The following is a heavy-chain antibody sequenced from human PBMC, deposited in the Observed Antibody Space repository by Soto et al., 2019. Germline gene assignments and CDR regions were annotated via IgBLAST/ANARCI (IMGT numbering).Heavy chain of an antibody. CDR2: IDPSDSYT. J-gene: IGHJ6*02. CDR1: GYSFTSYW. D-gene: IGHD2-2*01. V-gene: IGHV5-10-1*01. CDR3: ARYCSSTSCYGLTRGGYYYYGMDV. Sequence: PGESLKISCKGSGYSFTSYWISWVRQMPGKGPEWMGRIDPSDSYTNYSPSFQGHVTISADKSISTAYLQWSSLKASDTAMYYCARYCSSTSCYGLTRGGYYYYGMDVWGQGTTVTVSS.